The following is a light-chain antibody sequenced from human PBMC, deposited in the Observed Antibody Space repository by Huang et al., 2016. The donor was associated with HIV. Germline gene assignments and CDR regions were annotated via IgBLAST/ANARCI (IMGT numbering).Light chain of an antibody. J-gene: IGKJ1*01. CDR3: QQYYSIST. CDR2: WAS. CDR1: QNILYSSNNRNY. V-gene: IGKV4-1*01. Sequence: DIVMTQSPDSLAVSLGERATINCKASQNILYSSNNRNYLAWYQQKPEQPPKLLIYWASTREAGVPDRVSGSGSGTDFTLTISSLQAEDVAVYYCQQYYSISTFGQGTKVEIK.